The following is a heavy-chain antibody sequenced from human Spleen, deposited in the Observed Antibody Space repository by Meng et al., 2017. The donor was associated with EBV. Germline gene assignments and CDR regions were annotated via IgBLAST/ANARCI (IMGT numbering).Heavy chain of an antibody. CDR3: ARWRRNSRNYLAGFDP. J-gene: IGHJ5*02. Sequence: QFLRPGQGLLAAAGARPLTSPVYGGSTSSRDGWSLVRQSPEKGLAWIGEIYHSGRSNYNPSLKSRVTMSVNKSKNQFSLNLSSVTAADTAVYYCARWRRNSRNYLAGFDPWGQGTLVTVSS. D-gene: IGHD2/OR15-2a*01. CDR1: GGSTSSRDG. CDR2: IYHSGRS. V-gene: IGHV4-4*02.